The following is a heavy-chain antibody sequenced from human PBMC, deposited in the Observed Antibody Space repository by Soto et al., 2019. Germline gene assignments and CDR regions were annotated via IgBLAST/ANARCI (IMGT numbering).Heavy chain of an antibody. D-gene: IGHD3-3*01. Sequence: SETLSLTCTVSGLSMSSGGYRWNWIRQHPGKALEWIGNIYYSGSPYYNPSLKSRVTISVDTSKNQFSLELNSLTAADTAVYYCARASVQYWCGYYRLDYWGQGSLITVSA. V-gene: IGHV4-31*03. CDR2: IYYSGSP. CDR3: ARASVQYWCGYYRLDY. CDR1: GLSMSSGGYR. J-gene: IGHJ4*02.